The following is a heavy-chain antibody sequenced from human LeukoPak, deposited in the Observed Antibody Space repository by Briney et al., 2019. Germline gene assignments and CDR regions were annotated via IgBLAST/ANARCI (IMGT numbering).Heavy chain of an antibody. Sequence: GGNLRLSCAASGFTFTSYGVSWVRQAPGKGLEWVSGISGSGGSTYYADSVKGRFTISRDNSKNTLYLQMNSLRAEDTAVYYCTRHWDSGSFEFPDAFDIWGQGTMVTVSS. V-gene: IGHV3-23*01. CDR2: ISGSGGST. D-gene: IGHD1-26*01. J-gene: IGHJ3*02. CDR1: GFTFTSYG. CDR3: TRHWDSGSFEFPDAFDI.